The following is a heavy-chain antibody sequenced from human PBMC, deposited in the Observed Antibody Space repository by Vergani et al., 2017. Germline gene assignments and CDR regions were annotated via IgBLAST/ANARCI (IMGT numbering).Heavy chain of an antibody. J-gene: IGHJ4*02. V-gene: IGHV3-30*02. CDR3: AKDSRTEEWYPDYYFDY. Sequence: QVQLVESGGGVVQPGGSLRLSCAASGFTFSSYGMHWVRQAPGKGLEWVAFIRYDGSNKYYADSVKGRFTISRDNSKNTLYLQMNSLRAEDTAVYYCAKDSRTEEWYPDYYFDYWGQGTLVTVSS. CDR1: GFTFSSYG. CDR2: IRYDGSNK. D-gene: IGHD3-3*01.